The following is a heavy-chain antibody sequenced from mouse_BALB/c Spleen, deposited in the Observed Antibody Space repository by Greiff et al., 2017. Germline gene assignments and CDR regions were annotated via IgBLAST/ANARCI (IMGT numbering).Heavy chain of an antibody. CDR3: ASGVRPFAY. Sequence: VQLQQSGAELVRPGALVKLSCKASGFNIKDYYMHWVKQRPEQGLEWIGWIDPENGNTIYDPKFQGKASITADTSSNTAYLQLSSLTSEDTAVYYCASGVRPFAYWGQGTLVTVSA. CDR1: GFNIKDYY. CDR2: IDPENGNT. J-gene: IGHJ3*01. V-gene: IGHV14-1*02. D-gene: IGHD2-14*01.